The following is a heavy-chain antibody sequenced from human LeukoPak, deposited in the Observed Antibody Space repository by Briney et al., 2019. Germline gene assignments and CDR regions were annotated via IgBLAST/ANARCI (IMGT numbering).Heavy chain of an antibody. V-gene: IGHV1-2*04. CDR1: GYTFTGYY. J-gene: IGHJ3*02. CDR3: ARTLIDSGSYGWDDAFDI. Sequence: GASVKVSCKASGYTFTGYYMHWVRQAPGQGLEWMGWINPNSGGTNYAQKFQGWVTMTRDTSISTAYMELSRLRSDDTAVYYCARTLIDSGSYGWDDAFDIWGQGTMVTVSS. CDR2: INPNSGGT. D-gene: IGHD1-26*01.